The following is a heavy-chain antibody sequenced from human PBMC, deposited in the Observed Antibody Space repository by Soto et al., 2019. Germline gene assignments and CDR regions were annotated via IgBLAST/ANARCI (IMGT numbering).Heavy chain of an antibody. CDR1: GYTFTGYY. CDR3: ARVKPPVGRWPPSDYFDY. D-gene: IGHD3-16*01. J-gene: IGHJ4*02. V-gene: IGHV1-2*04. Sequence: ASVKVSCXASGYTFTGYYMHWVRQAPGQGLEWMGWINPNSGGTNYAQKFQGWVTMTRDTSISTAYMELSRLRSDDTAVYYCARVKPPVGRWPPSDYFDYWGQGTLVTVSS. CDR2: INPNSGGT.